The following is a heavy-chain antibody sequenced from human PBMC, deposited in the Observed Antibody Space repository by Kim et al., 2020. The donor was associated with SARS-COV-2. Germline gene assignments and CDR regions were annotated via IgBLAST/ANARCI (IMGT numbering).Heavy chain of an antibody. CDR3: AKETYSSPTSPFDF. V-gene: IGHV3-23*01. Sequence: GGSLRLSCAASGFSFSTYAMSWVRQAPGKGLEWVASISDSGVRTYYADSVRGRFTISRDNSKNTLYLQMNSLRADDTALFYCAKETYSSPTSPFDFWGQGTLVTVSS. CDR1: GFSFSTYA. J-gene: IGHJ4*02. D-gene: IGHD6-13*01. CDR2: ISDSGVRT.